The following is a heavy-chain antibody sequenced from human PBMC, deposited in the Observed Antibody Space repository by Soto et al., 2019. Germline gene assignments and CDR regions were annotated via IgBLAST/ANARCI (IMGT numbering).Heavy chain of an antibody. CDR2: IIPILGIA. CDR1: GGTFSSYT. V-gene: IGHV1-69*02. CDR3: AGGGSGSYPVDP. Sequence: QVQLVQSGAEVKKPGSSVKVSCKASGGTFSSYTISWVRQAPGQGLEWMGRIIPILGIANYAQKFQGRVTIPANKSRGPAYMGRGSRRSEDTAVYYGAGGGSGSYPVDPWGQGTLVTVSS. D-gene: IGHD3-10*01. J-gene: IGHJ5*02.